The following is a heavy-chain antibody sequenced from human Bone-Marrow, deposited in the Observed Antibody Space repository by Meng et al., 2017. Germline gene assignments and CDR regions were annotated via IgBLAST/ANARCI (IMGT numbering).Heavy chain of an antibody. V-gene: IGHV3-30*04. D-gene: IGHD3-22*01. CDR3: ARTYYFDSTGYSSPFDY. J-gene: IGHJ4*02. Sequence: GRSLRLSGAASGFTLSRYAMHWFRQAPGKGLEWVAIISDDGTKKDYAGSVRGRFTISRDNSKNTLFLQMNSLRADDTAMYYCARTYYFDSTGYSSPFDYWGQGTLVTVSS. CDR2: ISDDGTKK. CDR1: GFTLSRYA.